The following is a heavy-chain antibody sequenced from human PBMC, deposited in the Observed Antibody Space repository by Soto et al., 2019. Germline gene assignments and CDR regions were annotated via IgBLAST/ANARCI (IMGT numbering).Heavy chain of an antibody. CDR2: IKSKTDGGTT. J-gene: IGHJ4*02. V-gene: IGHV3-15*01. Sequence: GGSLRLSCAASGFTFSNAWMSWVRQAPGKGLEWVGCIKSKTDGGTTDYAAPVKGRFTISRDDSKNTLYLQMNSLKTEDTAVYYCTTDEGTGPFDYWGQGTLVTVSS. CDR1: GFTFSNAW. D-gene: IGHD3-9*01. CDR3: TTDEGTGPFDY.